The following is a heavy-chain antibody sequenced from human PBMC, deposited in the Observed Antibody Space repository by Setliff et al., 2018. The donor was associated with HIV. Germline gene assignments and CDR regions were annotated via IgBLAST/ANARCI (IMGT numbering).Heavy chain of an antibody. V-gene: IGHV3-74*01. CDR3: AKDHATSSWFTALLDY. CDR1: GFTFSGYW. J-gene: IGHJ4*02. Sequence: GGSLRLSCAASGFTFSGYWMHWVRQAPGKGLVWVSRINSDGGSTTYADSVKGRFTISRDNAKNTLYLQMNSLRAEDTAVYYCAKDHATSSWFTALLDYWGQGALVTVSS. D-gene: IGHD6-13*01. CDR2: INSDGGST.